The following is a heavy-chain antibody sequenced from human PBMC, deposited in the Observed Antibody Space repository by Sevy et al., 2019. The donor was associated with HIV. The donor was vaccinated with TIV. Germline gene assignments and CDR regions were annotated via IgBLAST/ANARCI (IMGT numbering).Heavy chain of an antibody. D-gene: IGHD3-3*01. CDR3: ARGDFDV. CDR2: IKPDGSEQ. V-gene: IGHV3-7*01. CDR1: EFTITGNW. J-gene: IGHJ3*01. Sequence: GGSRRLSFAAAEFTITGNWMAWVRQAPGKGLEWVANIKPDGSEQFCVDSVKGRFTISRDIAKNSLFLQMSSLRVEDTAVYYCARGDFDVWGQGTMVTVS.